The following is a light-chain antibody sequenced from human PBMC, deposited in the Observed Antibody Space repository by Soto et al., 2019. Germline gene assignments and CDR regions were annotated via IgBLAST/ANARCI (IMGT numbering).Light chain of an antibody. CDR1: SSDVGGYNS. V-gene: IGLV2-11*01. J-gene: IGLJ2*01. CDR2: DVS. CDR3: CSYAGSYTGV. Sequence: QSALTQPRSVSGSPGQSVTISCTGTSSDVGGYNSVSWYQQHPGKAPKLMIYDVSKRPSGVPDRFSGSKSGNTASLTISGLQAEGEADYYCCSYAGSYTGVFGGGTKLTVL.